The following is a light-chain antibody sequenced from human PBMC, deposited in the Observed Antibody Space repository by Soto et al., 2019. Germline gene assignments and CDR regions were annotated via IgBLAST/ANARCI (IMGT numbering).Light chain of an antibody. CDR2: LNSDGSH. Sequence: QSVLTQSPSASASLGASVKLTCTLSSGHSSYAIAWHQQQPEKGPRYLMKLNSDGSHSKGYGIPDRFSGSSSGAERYLTSSSLQSEDEADYYCQTWGTGTPVVFGGGTKLTVL. V-gene: IGLV4-69*01. CDR1: SGHSSYA. J-gene: IGLJ2*01. CDR3: QTWGTGTPVV.